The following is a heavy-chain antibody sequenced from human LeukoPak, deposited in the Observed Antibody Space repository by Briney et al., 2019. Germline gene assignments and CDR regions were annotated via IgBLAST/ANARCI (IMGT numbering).Heavy chain of an antibody. CDR2: INHSGST. Sequence: SETLSLTCAVYGGSFSGYYWSWIRQPPGKGLEWIGEINHSGSTNYNPSLKSRVTISVDTSKNQFSLKLSSVTAADTAVYYCARGGGRWLLYPPHRNWYFDLWGRGTLVTVSS. D-gene: IGHD3-3*01. CDR1: GGSFSGYY. CDR3: ARGGGRWLLYPPHRNWYFDL. V-gene: IGHV4-34*01. J-gene: IGHJ2*01.